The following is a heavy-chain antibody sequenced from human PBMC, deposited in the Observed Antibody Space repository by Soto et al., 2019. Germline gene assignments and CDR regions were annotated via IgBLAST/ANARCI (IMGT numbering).Heavy chain of an antibody. Sequence: EVQLVESGGGLVKPGGSLRLSCAASGFNFNTYTMNWVRQAPGKGLEWVSSICSGRSYIYNAASVKGRFTISRDNAQNSLYLQMNSLRSEATSVYYCARAPFGSARMDVWGPGPTVTVSS. CDR1: GFNFNTYT. V-gene: IGHV3-21*01. CDR3: ARAPFGSARMDV. CDR2: ICSGRSYI. D-gene: IGHD3-10*01. J-gene: IGHJ6*02.